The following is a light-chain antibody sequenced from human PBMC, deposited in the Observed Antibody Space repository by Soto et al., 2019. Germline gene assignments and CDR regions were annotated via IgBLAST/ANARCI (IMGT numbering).Light chain of an antibody. V-gene: IGKV1-5*01. CDR1: HNVNMW. Sequence: DIQMTQSPSTLSASVGDRVTVTCRASHNVNMWLAWYQQKPGKAPKLLIYDASSLQSGVPSRFTGRGSGTEFTLSISSLQPDDFATYYCQQYHTYSPTFGQPTKVDIK. CDR3: QQYHTYSPT. CDR2: DAS. J-gene: IGKJ1*01.